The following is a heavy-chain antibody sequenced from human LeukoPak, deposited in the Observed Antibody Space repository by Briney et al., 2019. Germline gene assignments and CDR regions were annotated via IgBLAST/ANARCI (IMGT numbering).Heavy chain of an antibody. CDR3: ARARSQSYYGSGNYPY. J-gene: IGHJ4*02. CDR2: ISAYNGNT. V-gene: IGHV1-18*01. Sequence: ASVKVSCKASGFTFTSYDINWVRQASGQGLEWMGWISAYNGNTNYAQKLQGRVTMTADRSTSTAYMELRSLRFDDTAVYYCARARSQSYYGSGNYPYWGQGTLVTVSS. D-gene: IGHD3-10*01. CDR1: GFTFTSYD.